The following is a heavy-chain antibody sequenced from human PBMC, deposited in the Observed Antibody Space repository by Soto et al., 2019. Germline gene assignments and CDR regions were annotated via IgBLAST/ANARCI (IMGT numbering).Heavy chain of an antibody. CDR1: GGSFSNFG. J-gene: IGHJ4*02. V-gene: IGHV1-69*13. CDR3: AREGSGYNF. D-gene: IGHD5-12*01. CDR2: IVPVFGRP. Sequence: RASVKVPCKASGGSFSNFGISWVRQAPGQGLEWMGGIVPVFGRPNYAQRFRGRLTITADESTSTGYMELISLRSDDTAVYYCAREGSGYNFWGQGTQVTVSS.